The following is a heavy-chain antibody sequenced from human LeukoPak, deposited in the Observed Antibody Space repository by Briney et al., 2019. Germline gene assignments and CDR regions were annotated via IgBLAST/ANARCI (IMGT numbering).Heavy chain of an antibody. V-gene: IGHV3-49*04. J-gene: IGHJ4*02. D-gene: IGHD3-22*01. CDR3: TRGDYYDSSGYYLLFDY. Sequence: PGRSLRLSCIGSGFTFGDYGMSWVRQAPGKGLEGVGFTRSKAYGGTTEYAASVKGRFTISRDDSRSIAYLQMNSLKTEDTAVYYCTRGDYYDSSGYYLLFDYWGQGTLVTVSS. CDR1: GFTFGDYG. CDR2: TRSKAYGGTT.